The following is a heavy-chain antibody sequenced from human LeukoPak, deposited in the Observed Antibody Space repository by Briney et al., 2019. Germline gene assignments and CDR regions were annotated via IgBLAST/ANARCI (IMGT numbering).Heavy chain of an antibody. CDR1: GYTFTGYY. CDR3: ARGTIFGVVTPGAPDFDY. J-gene: IGHJ4*02. CDR2: ISAYNGNT. D-gene: IGHD3-3*01. V-gene: IGHV1-18*04. Sequence: ASVKVSCKASGYTFTGYYMHWVRQAPGQGLEWMGWISAYNGNTNYAQKLQGRVTMTTDTSTSTAYMELRSLRSDDTAVYYCARGTIFGVVTPGAPDFDYWGQGTLVTVSS.